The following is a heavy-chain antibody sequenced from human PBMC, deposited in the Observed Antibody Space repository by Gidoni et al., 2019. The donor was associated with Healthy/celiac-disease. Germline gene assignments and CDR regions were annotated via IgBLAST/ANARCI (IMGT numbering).Heavy chain of an antibody. CDR3: AKDSIYMPVNNFDWPWFDP. CDR1: GFTFSSYG. V-gene: IGHV3-30*02. CDR2: IRYNGSNK. Sequence: QVQLVESGGGVVQPGGSLRLSWAASGFTFSSYGMNWVRQAPGEGLEWVGFIRYNGSNKYYADSVKGRFTISRDNSKNTLYLQMNSLIAEDTAVYYCAKDSIYMPVNNFDWPWFDPWGQGTLVTVSS. J-gene: IGHJ5*02. D-gene: IGHD3-9*01.